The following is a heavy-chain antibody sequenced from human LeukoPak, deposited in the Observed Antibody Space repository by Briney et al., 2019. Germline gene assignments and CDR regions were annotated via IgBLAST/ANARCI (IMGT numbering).Heavy chain of an antibody. CDR1: GYTFTSCG. CDR2: ISAYNGNT. D-gene: IGHD6-13*01. CDR3: AREVSRIAAAGSRAFDI. Sequence: ASVKVSCKASGYTFTSCGISWVRQASGQGLEWMGWISAYNGNTNYAQKLQGRVTMTTDTSTSTAYMELRSLRSDDTAVYYCAREVSRIAAAGSRAFDIWGQGTMVTVSS. V-gene: IGHV1-18*01. J-gene: IGHJ3*02.